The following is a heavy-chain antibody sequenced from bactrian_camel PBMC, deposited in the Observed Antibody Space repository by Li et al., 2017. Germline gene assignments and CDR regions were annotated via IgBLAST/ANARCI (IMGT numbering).Heavy chain of an antibody. CDR1: GFTFSRGC. CDR3: AAARTVYAGDVLGKNQYEY. V-gene: IGHV3S59*01. Sequence: DVQLVESGGESVQAGGSLRLSCDTSGFTFSRGCAAWFRQAPGKEREGVASICSIAVYADSVKGRFTISQNTAKNTLYLQMNSLEPEDTAMYYCAAARTVYAGDVLGKNQYEYWGQGTQVTVS. J-gene: IGHJ4*01. D-gene: IGHD3*01. CDR2: ICSIA.